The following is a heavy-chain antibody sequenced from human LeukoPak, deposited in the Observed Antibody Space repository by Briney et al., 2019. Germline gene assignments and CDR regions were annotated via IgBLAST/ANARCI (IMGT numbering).Heavy chain of an antibody. D-gene: IGHD2-2*01. CDR3: AKVGDRYCSSTSCHLDY. V-gene: IGHV3-9*01. CDR1: GFTFDDYA. CDR2: SSGNSGSI. J-gene: IGHJ4*02. Sequence: PGGSLRLSCAASGFTFDDYAMHWVRRAPGKGLEWVSGSSGNSGSIGYADSVKGRFTISRDNAKNSLYLQMNSLRAEDTALYYCAKVGDRYCSSTSCHLDYWGQGTLVTVSS.